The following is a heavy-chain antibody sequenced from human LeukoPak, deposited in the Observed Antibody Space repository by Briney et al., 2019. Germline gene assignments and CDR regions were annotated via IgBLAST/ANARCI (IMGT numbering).Heavy chain of an antibody. J-gene: IGHJ4*02. CDR1: GGSISSSDYY. CDR2: IYYSRST. Sequence: SETLSLTCTVSGGSISSSDYYWVWIRQPPGKALEWIGTIYYSRSTYYNPSLKCRVTIFVDTSKNQFSVKLNSVTAADTAVYYCARHSRGLDYWGQGTLVTVSS. D-gene: IGHD6-19*01. CDR3: ARHSRGLDY. V-gene: IGHV4-39*01.